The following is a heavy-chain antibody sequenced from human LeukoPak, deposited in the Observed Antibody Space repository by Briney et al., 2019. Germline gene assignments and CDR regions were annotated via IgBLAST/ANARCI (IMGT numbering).Heavy chain of an antibody. CDR3: ARSPTAVGFYFDY. CDR2: IYAGGSI. CDR1: GFTVSSNY. Sequence: GGSLRLSCAASGFTVSSNYISWVRQAPGQGLEWVSVIYAGGSIYYADSVKGRFTISRHNSKNTLYLQMNSLRAEDTAVYYCARSPTAVGFYFDYWGQGTLVTVSS. J-gene: IGHJ4*02. V-gene: IGHV3-53*04.